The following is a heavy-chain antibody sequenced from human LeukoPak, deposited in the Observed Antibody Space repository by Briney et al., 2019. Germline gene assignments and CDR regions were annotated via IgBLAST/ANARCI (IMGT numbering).Heavy chain of an antibody. Sequence: GGSLTLSCSASGFNFRIHTMHWVRQAPGKGLEYVSSIISTGDTTYYADALKGRFTISRDNSENTVYLQMRSLRPEDTAIYYCVKDLGGTFSFDYWGQGTLVTVSS. CDR1: GFNFRIHT. CDR3: VKDLGGTFSFDY. J-gene: IGHJ4*02. D-gene: IGHD1-26*01. V-gene: IGHV3-64D*09. CDR2: IISTGDTT.